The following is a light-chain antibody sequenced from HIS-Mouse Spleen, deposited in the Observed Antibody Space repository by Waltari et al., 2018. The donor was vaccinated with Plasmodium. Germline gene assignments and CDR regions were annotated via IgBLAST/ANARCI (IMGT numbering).Light chain of an antibody. CDR3: YSTDSSGNHRV. CDR2: EDS. CDR1: ALPTKS. V-gene: IGLV3-10*01. Sequence: SYELTQPPSVSVSPGQTARVTCSGDALPTKSAYWYQQKSGQAPVLVIYEDSKLPSGIPERFSGSSSGTMATLTISGAQVEDEADYYCYSTDSSGNHRVFGGGTKLTVL. J-gene: IGLJ3*02.